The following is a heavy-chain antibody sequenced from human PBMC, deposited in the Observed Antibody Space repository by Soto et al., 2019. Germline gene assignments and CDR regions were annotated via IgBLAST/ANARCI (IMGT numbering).Heavy chain of an antibody. V-gene: IGHV4-34*01. CDR2: INHSGTT. J-gene: IGHJ4*02. D-gene: IGHD6-25*01. CDR3: ARGRSGWTLGFAC. Sequence: PSETLSLTCAVYGGSFSGYYWSWIRQPPGKGLEWIGEINHSGTTNYNPSLKSRVTISVDTSKNQFSLKLSSVTAADTAVYYCARGRSGWTLGFACWGQGTLVTVYS. CDR1: GGSFSGYY.